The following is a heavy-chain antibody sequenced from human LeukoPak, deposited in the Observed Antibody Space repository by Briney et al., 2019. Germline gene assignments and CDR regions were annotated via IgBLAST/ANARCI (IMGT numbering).Heavy chain of an antibody. CDR1: GGSISSSSYY. CDR2: IYYSGST. J-gene: IGHJ4*02. Sequence: PSETLSLTCTVSGGSISSSSYYWGWIRQPPGKGLEWIGSIYYSGSTYYNPSLKSRVTISVDTSKNQFSLKLSSVTAADTAVYYCARQLEYYYDSSGYHFDYWGQGTQVTVSS. CDR3: ARQLEYYYDSSGYHFDY. V-gene: IGHV4-39*01. D-gene: IGHD3-22*01.